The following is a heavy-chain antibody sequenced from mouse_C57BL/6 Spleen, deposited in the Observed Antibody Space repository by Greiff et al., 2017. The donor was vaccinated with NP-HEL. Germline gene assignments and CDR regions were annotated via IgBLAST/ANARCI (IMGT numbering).Heavy chain of an antibody. CDR3: TKGYDGYYSWFAY. J-gene: IGHJ3*01. Sequence: EVQLQESGAELVRPGASVKLSCTASGFNIKDDYMHWVKQRPEQGLEWIGWIDPENGDTEYASKFQGKATITADTSSNTAYLQLSSLTSEDTAVYYCTKGYDGYYSWFAYWGQGTLVTVSA. D-gene: IGHD2-3*01. V-gene: IGHV14-4*01. CDR1: GFNIKDDY. CDR2: IDPENGDT.